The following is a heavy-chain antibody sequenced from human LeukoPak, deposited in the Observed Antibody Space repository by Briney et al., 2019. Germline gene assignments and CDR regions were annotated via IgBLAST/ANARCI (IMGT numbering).Heavy chain of an antibody. Sequence: GASVTVSFKSSVYTFTVHYMHWVRQAPGQGPEWMGWINPKSGVTNYAQTLQGRVTMTRDTSISMVYMELSRLTTDDTAVYFCARALRYDDSSGYYAYWGQGTLVTVSS. D-gene: IGHD3-22*01. CDR1: VYTFTVHY. J-gene: IGHJ4*02. CDR2: INPKSGVT. V-gene: IGHV1-2*02. CDR3: ARALRYDDSSGYYAY.